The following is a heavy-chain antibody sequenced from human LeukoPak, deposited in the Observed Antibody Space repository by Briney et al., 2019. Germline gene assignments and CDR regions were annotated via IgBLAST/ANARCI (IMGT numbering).Heavy chain of an antibody. J-gene: IGHJ4*02. V-gene: IGHV4-39*01. CDR2: IYYSGST. CDR3: ASLDLRQSYYVDY. CDR1: GGSISSSSYY. Sequence: SETLSLTCTVSGGSISSSSYYWGWIRQPPGKGLEWIGTIYYSGSTYNPSLKSRVTISVDTSKNQFSLKLSSVTAADSAVYYCASLDLRQSYYVDYWGQGTLVTVSS. D-gene: IGHD3-10*01.